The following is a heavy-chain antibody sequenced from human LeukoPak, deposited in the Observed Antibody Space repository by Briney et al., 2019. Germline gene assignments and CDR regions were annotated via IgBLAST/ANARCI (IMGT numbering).Heavy chain of an antibody. CDR1: GGSFSGYY. Sequence: SETLSLTCAVYGGSFSGYYWSWIRQPPGKGLEWIGEINHSGSTNYNPSLKSRVTISVDTSKNQFSLKLSSVTAADTAVYYCARRRVGRYFDPQDYFDYWGQGTLVTVSS. CDR3: ARRRVGRYFDPQDYFDY. V-gene: IGHV4-34*01. J-gene: IGHJ4*02. D-gene: IGHD3-9*01. CDR2: INHSGST.